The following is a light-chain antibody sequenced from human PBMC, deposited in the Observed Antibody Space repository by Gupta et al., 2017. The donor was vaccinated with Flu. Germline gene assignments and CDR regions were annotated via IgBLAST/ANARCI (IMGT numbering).Light chain of an antibody. CDR1: SGNIASNY. CDR3: QSYDSSQYRG. J-gene: IGLJ2*01. CDR2: EDN. Sequence: SGNIASNYVQWYQQRPGSSPTTVIYEDNQRPSGVPDRFSGSIDSSSNSAFLTISGLKTEDEADYYCQSYDSSQYRGFGGGTKLTVL. V-gene: IGLV6-57*01.